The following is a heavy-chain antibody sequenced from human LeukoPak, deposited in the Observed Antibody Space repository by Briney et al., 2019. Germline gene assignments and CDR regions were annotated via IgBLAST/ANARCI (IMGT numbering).Heavy chain of an antibody. Sequence: PSETLSLTCTVSGGSISSSSYYWGWIRQPPGKGLEWIGSIYYSGSTYYNPSLKSRVTISVDTSKNQFSLKLSSVTAADTAVYYCARATLKVITMVRGVPSKGAFDIWGQGTMVTVSS. CDR2: IYYSGST. D-gene: IGHD3-10*01. CDR1: GGSISSSSYY. J-gene: IGHJ3*02. V-gene: IGHV4-39*01. CDR3: ARATLKVITMVRGVPSKGAFDI.